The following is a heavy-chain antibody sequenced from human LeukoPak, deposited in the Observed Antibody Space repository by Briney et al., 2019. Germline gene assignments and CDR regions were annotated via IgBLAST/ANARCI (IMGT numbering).Heavy chain of an antibody. D-gene: IGHD3-22*01. Sequence: GGSLRLSCAASGFTFSSYEMNWVRQAPGKGLEWVSYISSSGSTIYYADSVKGRFTISRDNAKNSLYLQMNGLRAEDTAVYHCARAYYDSSGYSWGQGTLVTVSS. CDR3: ARAYYDSSGYS. CDR1: GFTFSSYE. V-gene: IGHV3-48*03. CDR2: ISSSGSTI. J-gene: IGHJ4*02.